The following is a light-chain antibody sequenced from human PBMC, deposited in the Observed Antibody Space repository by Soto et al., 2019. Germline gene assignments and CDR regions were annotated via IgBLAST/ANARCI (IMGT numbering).Light chain of an antibody. Sequence: QSVLTQPPSVSGAPGQRVTISCTGSSSNIGQGYDVHWYQQLPGTAPKHLIYGNSNRPSGVPDRFSGSKSGTSASLAITGLQAEDEADYYCQSYDSSLSGPYVFGTGTKVTVL. CDR3: QSYDSSLSGPYV. CDR2: GNS. V-gene: IGLV1-40*01. J-gene: IGLJ1*01. CDR1: SSNIGQGYD.